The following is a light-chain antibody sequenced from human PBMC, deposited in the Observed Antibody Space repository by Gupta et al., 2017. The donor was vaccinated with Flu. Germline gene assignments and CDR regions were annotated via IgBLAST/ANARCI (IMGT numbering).Light chain of an antibody. CDR1: RDIASS. CDR2: DAS. V-gene: IGKV1-33*01. Sequence: RVTITCQASRDIASSLHWYQQKPGKAPKLLIYDASNLERGVPSRFSGRGSGTEFTFTISSLQPEDSATYYCQQYDNLPLSFGGGTKVEI. CDR3: QQYDNLPLS. J-gene: IGKJ4*01.